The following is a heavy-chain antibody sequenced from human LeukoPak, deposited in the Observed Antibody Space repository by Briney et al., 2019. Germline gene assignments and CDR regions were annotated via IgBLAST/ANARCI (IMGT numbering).Heavy chain of an antibody. Sequence: GASVKVSCKASGGTFSSYAISWVRQAPGQGLEWMGGIIPIFGTANYAQKFQGRVTITADESTSTAYTELSSLRSEDTAVYYCARELDDFWSGYWEYWGQGTLVTVSS. J-gene: IGHJ4*02. CDR1: GGTFSSYA. CDR3: ARELDDFWSGYWEY. V-gene: IGHV1-69*13. D-gene: IGHD3-3*01. CDR2: IIPIFGTA.